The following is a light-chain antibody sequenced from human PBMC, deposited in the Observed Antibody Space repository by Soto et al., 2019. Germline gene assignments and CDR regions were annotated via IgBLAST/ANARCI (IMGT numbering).Light chain of an antibody. Sequence: QSVLTQPASVSGSPGQSITISCIGTSSDVGGYNYVSWYQQHPGKAPKLMIYEVSNRPSGVSNRFSGSKSGNTASLTISGLQAEDEADCFCSSYTRSNAIVFGTGTKATVL. CDR1: SSDVGGYNY. J-gene: IGLJ1*01. CDR2: EVS. CDR3: SSYTRSNAIV. V-gene: IGLV2-14*01.